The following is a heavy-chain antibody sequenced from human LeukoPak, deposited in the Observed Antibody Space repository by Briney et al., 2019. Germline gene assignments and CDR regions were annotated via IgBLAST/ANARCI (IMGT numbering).Heavy chain of an antibody. CDR1: GFTFSSYG. J-gene: IGHJ4*02. Sequence: GGSLRLSCAASGFTFSSYGMRWVRQAPGKGLERVAFIRYDGSNKYYADSVKGRFTISRDNSKNTLYLQMNSLRAEDTAVYYCAKSQDQLLVYYFDYWGQGTLVTVSS. D-gene: IGHD2-2*01. V-gene: IGHV3-30*02. CDR3: AKSQDQLLVYYFDY. CDR2: IRYDGSNK.